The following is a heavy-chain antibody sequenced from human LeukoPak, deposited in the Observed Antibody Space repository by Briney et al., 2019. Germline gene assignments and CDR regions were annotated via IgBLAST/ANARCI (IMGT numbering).Heavy chain of an antibody. CDR3: AKLSQQPPEEAFDI. CDR1: GFTFSNYA. CDR2: ISDSGGST. D-gene: IGHD6-13*01. Sequence: PGGSLRLSCAASGFTFSNYAMSWVRQAPGKGLEWVSTISDSGGSTYYADSATGRFTISRDNSKNTLYLQMNSLRAEDTAVYYCAKLSQQPPEEAFDIWGQGTMVTVSS. V-gene: IGHV3-23*01. J-gene: IGHJ3*02.